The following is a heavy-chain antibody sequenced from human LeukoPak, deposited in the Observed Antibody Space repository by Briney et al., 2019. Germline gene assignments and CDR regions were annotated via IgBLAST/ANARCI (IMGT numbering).Heavy chain of an antibody. D-gene: IGHD3-3*01. CDR2: INKDGTEK. Sequence: PGGSLRLSCAVSRYSFNTYWMTWVRQAPGKGLQWVASINKDGTEKCYVDSVKGRFTISRDNTKNSLYLQVNSLRAEDTAVYYCARPLGVVLHDAFHIWSQGTLVTVSS. V-gene: IGHV3-7*01. CDR1: RYSFNTYW. J-gene: IGHJ3*02. CDR3: ARPLGVVLHDAFHI.